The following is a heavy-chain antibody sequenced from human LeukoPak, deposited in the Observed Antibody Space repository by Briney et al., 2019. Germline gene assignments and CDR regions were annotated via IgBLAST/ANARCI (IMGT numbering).Heavy chain of an antibody. Sequence: GASVKVSCKASGYTFTGYYMHWVRQAPGQGLEWMGRINPNIGGTNYAQKFQGRVTMTRDTSISTAYMELSRLRSDDTAVYYCARDLLWGDHGFYIWGQGTMVTVSS. J-gene: IGHJ3*02. CDR2: INPNIGGT. CDR1: GYTFTGYY. CDR3: ARDLLWGDHGFYI. V-gene: IGHV1-2*06. D-gene: IGHD7-27*01.